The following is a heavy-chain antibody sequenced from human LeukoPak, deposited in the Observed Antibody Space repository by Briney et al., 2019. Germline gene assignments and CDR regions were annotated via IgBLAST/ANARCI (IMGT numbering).Heavy chain of an antibody. CDR2: IYYTGNT. CDR1: GGSLSISTYY. V-gene: IGHV4-39*07. Sequence: SEPLSLTCSVSGGSLSISTYYWGWIRLSPGKGLEWIGSIYYTGNTYYNPSLNSRVTISVDTSKNQFSLRLSSVTAADTAVYYCASRKLGNDYWGQGTLVTVSS. D-gene: IGHD7-27*01. CDR3: ASRKLGNDY. J-gene: IGHJ4*02.